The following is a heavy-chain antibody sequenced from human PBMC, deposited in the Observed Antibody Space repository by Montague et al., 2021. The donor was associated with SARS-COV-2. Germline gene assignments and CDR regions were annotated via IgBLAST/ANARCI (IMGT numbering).Heavy chain of an antibody. CDR3: ARPFSGSYYSWFDP. J-gene: IGHJ5*02. V-gene: IGHV3-30-3*01. CDR1: GFTFSSYA. CDR2: ISYDGSNK. Sequence: SLRLSCAASGFTFSSYAMHWVRQAPGKGLEWVAVISYDGSNKYYADSVKGRFTISRDNSKNTLYLQVNSLRAEDTAVYYCARPFSGSYYSWFDPWGQGTLVTVSS. D-gene: IGHD1-26*01.